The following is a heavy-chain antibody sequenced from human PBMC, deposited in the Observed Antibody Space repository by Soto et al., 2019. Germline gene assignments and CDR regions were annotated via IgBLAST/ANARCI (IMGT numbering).Heavy chain of an antibody. CDR2: INHSGSS. CDR1: GGSFNDYW. Sequence: QVQLQQWGAGLLKPSETLSLTCAVYGGSFNDYWWSWIRQPPGKGLEWIGEINHSGSSNYNPSLKSRVIMSIDKCKNQVSLMLTSVTAADTAVYYCARGQNYILTFGGQGTLVTVSS. J-gene: IGHJ4*02. CDR3: ARGQNYILTF. D-gene: IGHD3-9*01. V-gene: IGHV4-34*01.